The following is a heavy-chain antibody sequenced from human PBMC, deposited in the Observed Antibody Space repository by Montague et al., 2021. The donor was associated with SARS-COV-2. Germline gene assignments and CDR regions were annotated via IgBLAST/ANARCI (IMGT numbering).Heavy chain of an antibody. V-gene: IGHV2-5*02. CDR3: AHSPIERGF. Sequence: VKPTQTLTLTYTFSGFSLNASGVGVGWIRQPPGKALEWLASIYWDDDKRYSPSLKTRLTITKDTSKSQVVLRMTNVDPVDTATYYCAHSPIERGFWGQGTLVTVSS. D-gene: IGHD5-24*01. J-gene: IGHJ4*02. CDR2: IYWDDDK. CDR1: GFSLNASGVG.